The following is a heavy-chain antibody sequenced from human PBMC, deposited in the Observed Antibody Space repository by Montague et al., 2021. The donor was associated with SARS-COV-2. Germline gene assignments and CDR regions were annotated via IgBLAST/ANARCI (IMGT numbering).Heavy chain of an antibody. D-gene: IGHD5-24*01. CDR1: ASIFDNYG. V-gene: IGHV3-20*04. CDR3: ARGYNYGPFDL. Sequence: SLRLSCAASASIFDNYGMSWVRQAPGKGLEWVSGVNWNGGSTGYXDSVKGRFTISRDNTMKSVSLQMNSLRADDTALYYCARGYNYGPFDLWGQGILVTVSS. CDR2: VNWNGGST. J-gene: IGHJ4*02.